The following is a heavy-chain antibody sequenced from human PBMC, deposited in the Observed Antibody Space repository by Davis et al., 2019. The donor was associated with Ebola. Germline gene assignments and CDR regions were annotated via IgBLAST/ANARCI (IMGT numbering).Heavy chain of an antibody. V-gene: IGHV5-51*01. D-gene: IGHD4-17*01. J-gene: IGHJ4*02. CDR3: ARQEETTAGFDY. CDR1: GYSFSNYL. Sequence: GESLNTSCKGSGYSFSNYLIGWVRQMPGKGLEWMGIIYAGDSDTRYSPSLQGQVTISADKSISTAYLQWSSLKASDTAMYYCARQEETTAGFDYWGQGTLVTVSS. CDR2: IYAGDSDT.